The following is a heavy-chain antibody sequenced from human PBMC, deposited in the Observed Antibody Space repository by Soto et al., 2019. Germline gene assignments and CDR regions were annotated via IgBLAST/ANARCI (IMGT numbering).Heavy chain of an antibody. Sequence: PGGSLRLSCAASGFTFSSYSMNWVRQAPGKGLEWVSSISSSSYIYYADSVKGRFTISRDNAKNSLYLQMNSLRAEDTAVYYCARVYDSSGYYYNYWGQGTLVTVSS. CDR2: ISSSSYI. V-gene: IGHV3-21*01. CDR1: GFTFSSYS. D-gene: IGHD3-22*01. CDR3: ARVYDSSGYYYNY. J-gene: IGHJ4*02.